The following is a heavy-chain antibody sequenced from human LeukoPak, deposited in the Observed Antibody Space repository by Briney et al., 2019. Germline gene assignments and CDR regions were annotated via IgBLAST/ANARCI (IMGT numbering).Heavy chain of an antibody. CDR2: IDPSDSYT. Sequence: GASLKISCKGSGYSFTSYWISWVRQMPGKGLEWMGRIDPSDSYTNYSPSFQGHVTISADKSISTAYLQWSSLKASDTAMYYCARTYYGSGSYYHWGQGTLVTVSS. J-gene: IGHJ4*02. D-gene: IGHD3-10*01. CDR1: GYSFTSYW. V-gene: IGHV5-10-1*01. CDR3: ARTYYGSGSYYH.